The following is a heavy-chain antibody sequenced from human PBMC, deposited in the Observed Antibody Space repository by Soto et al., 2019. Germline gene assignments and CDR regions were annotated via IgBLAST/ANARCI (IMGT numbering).Heavy chain of an antibody. CDR1: GLTVSNNY. CDR3: AGPPSCGGDCYLQI. Sequence: GGSLRLSCAASGLTVSNNYMSWVRQAPGKGPEWVSVIYSGGTTYYADSVKGRFTISRDLSKNTVFLQMNSLRADDTAVYYCAGPPSCGGDCYLQIWGQGTMVTVSS. CDR2: IYSGGTT. V-gene: IGHV3-66*01. D-gene: IGHD2-21*01. J-gene: IGHJ3*02.